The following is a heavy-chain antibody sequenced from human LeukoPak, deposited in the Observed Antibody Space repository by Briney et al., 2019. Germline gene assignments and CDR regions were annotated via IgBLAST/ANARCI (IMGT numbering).Heavy chain of an antibody. CDR3: ARVVYNYYYMDV. Sequence: PGGSLRLSCAASGFTFSSYSMNWVRQAPGKGLEWVSSISSSSSYIYYADSVKGRFTIFRDNAKNSLYLQMNSLRAEDTAVYYCARVVYNYYYMDVWGKGTTVTVSS. J-gene: IGHJ6*03. V-gene: IGHV3-21*01. CDR2: ISSSSSYI. CDR1: GFTFSSYS. D-gene: IGHD3-10*01.